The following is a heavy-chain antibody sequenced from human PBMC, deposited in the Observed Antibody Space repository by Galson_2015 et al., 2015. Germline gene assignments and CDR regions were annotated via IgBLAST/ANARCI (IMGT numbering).Heavy chain of an antibody. V-gene: IGHV2-5*02. CDR3: ARSFDISGYYPDFDN. D-gene: IGHD3-22*01. CDR2: IYWDDEK. J-gene: IGHJ4*02. Sequence: PALVKPTQTLTLTCTFSGFSLSTSGVGVGWIRQPPGKALEWLALIYWDDEKRYSPSLKSRLTITKDTFKNQVVLTLTNMDPVDTATYYCARSFDISGYYPDFDNWGQGALVTVSS. CDR1: GFSLSTSGVG.